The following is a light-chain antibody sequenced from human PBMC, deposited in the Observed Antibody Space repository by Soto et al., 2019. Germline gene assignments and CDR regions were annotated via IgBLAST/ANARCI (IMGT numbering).Light chain of an antibody. CDR3: ATWDDSLDVHV. CDR2: GNN. CDR1: SSNIGINT. J-gene: IGLJ1*01. V-gene: IGLV1-44*01. Sequence: QSVLTQPPSASGTPGQTITISCSGGSSNIGINTVNWYERLPGTAPRLLIYGNNQRPSGVPDRFSGSKSGTSASLAISGLQSEDEGHYYCATWDDSLDVHVFGTGTKVTVL.